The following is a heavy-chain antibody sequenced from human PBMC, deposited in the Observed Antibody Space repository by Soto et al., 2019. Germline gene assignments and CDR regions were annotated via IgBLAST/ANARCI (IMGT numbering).Heavy chain of an antibody. CDR1: GFTFSSYD. V-gene: IGHV3-13*01. CDR3: ARASYINRPKGYSSSWYAFDI. D-gene: IGHD6-13*01. J-gene: IGHJ3*02. CDR2: IGTAGDT. Sequence: GGSLRLSCAASGFTFSSYDMHWVRQATGKGLEWVSAIGTAGDTYYPGSVKGRFTISRENAKNSLYLQMNSLRAGDTAVYYCARASYINRPKGYSSSWYAFDIWGQGTMVTVSS.